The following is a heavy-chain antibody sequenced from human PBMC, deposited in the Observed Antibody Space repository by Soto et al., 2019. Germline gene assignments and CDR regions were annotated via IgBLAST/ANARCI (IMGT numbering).Heavy chain of an antibody. J-gene: IGHJ4*02. CDR1: GTSFSYYW. CDR2: IYPGASDT. CDR3: ARHVGCRITCLPCPVDD. V-gene: IGHV5-51*01. Sequence: PGESLKLSSKVSGTSFSYYWLYWVRHIPCKGMEWMGIIYPGASDTRYSPSFQGQFTISPDKSTSTAYLQFNSLKASDTAMYYCARHVGCRITCLPCPVDDCGQGTLVTVSS. D-gene: IGHD2-2*01.